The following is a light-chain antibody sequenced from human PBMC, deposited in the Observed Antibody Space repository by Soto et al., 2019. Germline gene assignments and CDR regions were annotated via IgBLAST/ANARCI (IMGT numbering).Light chain of an antibody. V-gene: IGKV3-20*01. Sequence: EIVLTQSPGTLYLSPGERATLSCRASQSVTSNYLAWYQHKPGQAPRLLISDTFNRASGIPGRFSGSGSGIVFMLCFCSLGPDECAVLFCDEYGGSLPYTFGEGSKREMK. CDR3: DEYGGSLPYT. J-gene: IGKJ2*01. CDR1: QSVTSNY. CDR2: DTF.